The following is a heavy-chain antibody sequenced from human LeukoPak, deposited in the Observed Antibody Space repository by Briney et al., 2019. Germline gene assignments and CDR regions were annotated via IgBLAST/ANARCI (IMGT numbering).Heavy chain of an antibody. CDR1: GYTFTGYY. J-gene: IGHJ4*02. CDR3: ARDRRLAVAGSGFDY. D-gene: IGHD6-19*01. Sequence: ASVKVSCKASGYTFTGYYMHWVRQAPGQGLEWMGWINPNSGGTNYAQKFQGRVTMTRDTSISTAYMELSRLRSDDTAVYYCARDRRLAVAGSGFDYWGQGTLVTVSS. CDR2: INPNSGGT. V-gene: IGHV1-2*02.